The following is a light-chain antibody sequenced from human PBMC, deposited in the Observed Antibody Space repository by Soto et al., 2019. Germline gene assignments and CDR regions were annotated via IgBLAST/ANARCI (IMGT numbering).Light chain of an antibody. J-gene: IGKJ5*01. CDR2: EVS. V-gene: IGKV2D-29*02. CDR3: MQSTQLPPT. CDR1: QSLLHITGETF. Sequence: DVVMTQTPLSLSVAPGQPASISCKSSQSLLHITGETFLFWYLQKPGQSPQLLIYEVSTRVSGVPDRFSGSGSGPDFTLDISRVETDDVGIYYCMQSTQLPPTFXQGTRMEIK.